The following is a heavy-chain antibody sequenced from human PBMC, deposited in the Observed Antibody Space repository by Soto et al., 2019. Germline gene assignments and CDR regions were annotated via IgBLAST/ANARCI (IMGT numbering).Heavy chain of an antibody. D-gene: IGHD3-22*01. V-gene: IGHV3-23*01. CDR3: AKEVYDSSGRYFDP. CDR1: GFTFSSYA. J-gene: IGHJ5*02. Sequence: EAQLLESGGGLVQPGASLRLSCAASGFTFSSYAMSWVRQAPGKGLEWVSSISGSGGSTYYADSVKGRFTISRDNSKNMLYLQMNSLRAEDTAVYYCAKEVYDSSGRYFDPWGQGTLVTVSS. CDR2: ISGSGGST.